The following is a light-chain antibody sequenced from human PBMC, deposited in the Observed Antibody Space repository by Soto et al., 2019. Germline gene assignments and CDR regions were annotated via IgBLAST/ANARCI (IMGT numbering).Light chain of an antibody. J-gene: IGKJ4*01. V-gene: IGKV3-11*01. CDR1: QSVSSY. CDR3: QQRSNWPPFS. CDR2: GAS. Sequence: EIVLTQSPGTLSLSPGERATLSCKASQSVSSYLAWYQQKPGQAPRLLIYGASNRATGIPARFSGSGSGTDFTLTISSLEPEDFAVYSCQQRSNWPPFSFGGGTKVDI.